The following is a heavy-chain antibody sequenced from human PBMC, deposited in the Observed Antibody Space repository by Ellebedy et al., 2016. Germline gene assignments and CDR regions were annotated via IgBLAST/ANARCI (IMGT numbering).Heavy chain of an antibody. Sequence: GESLKISXAASGFTFSSYAMSWVRQAPGKGLEWVSAISGSGGSTYYADSVKGRFTISRDNSKNTLYLQMNSLRAEDTAVYYCAKVCVDFWSGYLRETYYFDYWGQGTLVTVSS. J-gene: IGHJ4*02. D-gene: IGHD3-3*01. CDR2: ISGSGGST. CDR3: AKVCVDFWSGYLRETYYFDY. CDR1: GFTFSSYA. V-gene: IGHV3-23*01.